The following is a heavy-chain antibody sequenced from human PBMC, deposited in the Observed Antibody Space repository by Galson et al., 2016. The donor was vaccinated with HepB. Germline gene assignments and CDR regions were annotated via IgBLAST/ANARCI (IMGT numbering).Heavy chain of an antibody. CDR2: IYWDDNK. CDR1: GFSLTTRGVG. D-gene: IGHD3-10*01. CDR3: GHRGGITFDY. V-gene: IGHV2-5*02. Sequence: PALVKPTQTLTLTCTFSGFSLTTRGVGVGWIRQPPGKALEWLAFIYWDDNKRYRPSLKSRLTITKDTSKNQVVLTLTNMDPVDTATYDCGHRGGITFDYWGQGTLVTVSS. J-gene: IGHJ4*02.